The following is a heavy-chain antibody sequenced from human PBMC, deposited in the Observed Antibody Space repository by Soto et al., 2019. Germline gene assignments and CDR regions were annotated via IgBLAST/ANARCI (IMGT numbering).Heavy chain of an antibody. CDR2: INHSGST. CDR1: GGSFSGYY. Sequence: PSETLSLTCAVYGGSFSGYYWSWIRQPPGKGLEWIGEINHSGSTNYNPSLKSRVTISVDTSKNQFSLKLSSVTAADTAVYYCARGPLEYSSWDYFDYWGQGTLVTVSS. CDR3: ARGPLEYSSWDYFDY. V-gene: IGHV4-34*01. J-gene: IGHJ4*02. D-gene: IGHD6-6*01.